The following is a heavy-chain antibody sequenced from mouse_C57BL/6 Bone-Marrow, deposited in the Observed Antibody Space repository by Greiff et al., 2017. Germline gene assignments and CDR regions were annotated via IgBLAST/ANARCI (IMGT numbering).Heavy chain of an antibody. CDR1: GFTFSSYA. J-gene: IGHJ4*01. D-gene: IGHD1-1*01. CDR3: AREYYYGSSLYAMDY. Sequence: EVKLVESGGGLVKPGGSLKLSCAASGFTFSSYAMSWVRQTPEKRLEWVATISDGGSYTYYPDNVKGRFTISRDNAKNHLYLQMSHLKSEDTAMYYWAREYYYGSSLYAMDYWGQGTSVTVSS. V-gene: IGHV5-4*01. CDR2: ISDGGSYT.